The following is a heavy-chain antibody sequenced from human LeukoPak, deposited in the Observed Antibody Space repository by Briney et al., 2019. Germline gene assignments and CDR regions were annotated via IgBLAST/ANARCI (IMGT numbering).Heavy chain of an antibody. J-gene: IGHJ4*02. V-gene: IGHV1-18*04. CDR1: GFTVTNHH. CDR2: ISAYNGNT. Sequence: ASVKVFCTASGFTVTNHHMHWVRQAPGQGLEWMGWISAYNGNTNYAQKLQGRVTMTTDTSTSTAYMELRSLRSDDTAVYYCARDFEYSSSWPTDYWGQGTLVTVSS. D-gene: IGHD6-13*01. CDR3: ARDFEYSSSWPTDY.